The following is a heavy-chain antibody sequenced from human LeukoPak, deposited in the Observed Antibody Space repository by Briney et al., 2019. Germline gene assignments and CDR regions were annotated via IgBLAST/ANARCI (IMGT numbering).Heavy chain of an antibody. CDR2: MNPNSGNT. D-gene: IGHD3-22*01. CDR1: GFTFSAYD. Sequence: GASVKVSCKASGFTFSAYDINWVRQAPGQGLEWMGWMNPNSGNTGFAQKFQGRVTMTRDTSINTAYMELSSLRSEDTAVYYCARGWYYYDSSGSGFDPWGQGTLVTVSS. CDR3: ARGWYYYDSSGSGFDP. J-gene: IGHJ5*02. V-gene: IGHV1-8*01.